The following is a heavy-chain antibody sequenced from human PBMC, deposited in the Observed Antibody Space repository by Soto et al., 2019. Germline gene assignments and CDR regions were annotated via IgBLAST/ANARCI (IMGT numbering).Heavy chain of an antibody. V-gene: IGHV3-30*18. D-gene: IGHD1-26*01. CDR3: AKDGAWELVPAYGMDV. J-gene: IGHJ6*01. CDR1: GFSFSSFG. CDR2: LSFDGITK. Sequence: QVQLVESGGGFVQPGRSLRLSCAASGFSFSSFGMHWVRQAPGKGLEWVAGLSFDGITKHYADSVKGRFTISRDNSKNTMYLQMNSLRPEDTSIYYCAKDGAWELVPAYGMDVWGPGTTVTVSS.